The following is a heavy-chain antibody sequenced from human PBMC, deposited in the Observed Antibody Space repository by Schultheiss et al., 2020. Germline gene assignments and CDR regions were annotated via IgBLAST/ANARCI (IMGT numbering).Heavy chain of an antibody. Sequence: GGSLRLSCAASGFTFSSYWMSWVRQAPGKGLEWVANIKQDGSEKYYVDSVKGQFTISRDNSKNTLYLQMNSLRVEDTDAYYCAKFRGSSYGSYYFDFWGQGTLVTVSS. CDR3: AKFRGSSYGSYYFDF. CDR1: GFTFSSYW. J-gene: IGHJ4*02. V-gene: IGHV3-7*03. CDR2: IKQDGSEK. D-gene: IGHD1-26*01.